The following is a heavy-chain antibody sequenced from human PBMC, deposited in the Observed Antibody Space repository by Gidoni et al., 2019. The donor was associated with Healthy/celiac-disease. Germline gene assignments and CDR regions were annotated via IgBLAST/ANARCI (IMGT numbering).Heavy chain of an antibody. Sequence: GGSIGSYYWSWIRQPAGKGLEWIGRIYTSGSTNYNPSLKSRVTMSVHTSKNQFSLKLSSVTAADTAVYYCARESEDYYDSSGYSSDLDIWGQGTMVTVSS. V-gene: IGHV4-4*07. CDR2: IYTSGST. D-gene: IGHD3-22*01. CDR1: GGSIGSYY. CDR3: ARESEDYYDSSGYSSDLDI. J-gene: IGHJ3*02.